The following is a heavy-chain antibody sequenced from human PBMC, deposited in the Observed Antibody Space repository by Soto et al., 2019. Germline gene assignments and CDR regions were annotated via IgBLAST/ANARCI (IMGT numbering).Heavy chain of an antibody. D-gene: IGHD2-2*02. CDR3: ARDLDCSSTNCYTGSWLYYYYYGMDV. CDR1: GFTFSTYG. J-gene: IGHJ6*02. Sequence: GGSLRLSCAASGFTFSTYGMHWVRQAPGKGLEWVAVIWYDASNKYYADSVKGRFTISRDNSKNTLYLEMNNLRAEDTAVYYCARDLDCSSTNCYTGSWLYYYYYGMDVWGQGTTVTVSS. V-gene: IGHV3-33*01. CDR2: IWYDASNK.